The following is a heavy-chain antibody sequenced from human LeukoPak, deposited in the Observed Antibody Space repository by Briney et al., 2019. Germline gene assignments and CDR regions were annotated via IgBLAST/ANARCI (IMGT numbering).Heavy chain of an antibody. Sequence: GGSLRLSCAASGFTVNNKYMTWVRQAPGKGLEWVSLIYNDGRTYYADSVKGRCTISRDNLKNVLYLQMNSLKVEDTALYYCARGLFLSGYLDAFDIWGQGTMVTVSS. J-gene: IGHJ3*02. V-gene: IGHV3-53*01. CDR1: GFTVNNKY. D-gene: IGHD3-22*01. CDR3: ARGLFLSGYLDAFDI. CDR2: IYNDGRT.